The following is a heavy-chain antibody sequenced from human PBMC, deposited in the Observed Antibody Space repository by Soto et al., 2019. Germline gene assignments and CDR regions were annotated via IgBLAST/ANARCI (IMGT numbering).Heavy chain of an antibody. CDR1: GFTFSTYA. V-gene: IGHV3-30-3*01. J-gene: IGHJ5*02. CDR3: ARAGHYYYSSTTRYNWFDP. Sequence: QVQLVESGGGVVQPGRSLRLSCAASGFTFSTYAMHWVRQAPGKGLEWVAVISYDGSNKYNADSVKGRFTVSRDNSKNTLYLQMNSLRVDDTAVYYCARAGHYYYSSTTRYNWFDPWGQGTLVTVSS. D-gene: IGHD3-22*01. CDR2: ISYDGSNK.